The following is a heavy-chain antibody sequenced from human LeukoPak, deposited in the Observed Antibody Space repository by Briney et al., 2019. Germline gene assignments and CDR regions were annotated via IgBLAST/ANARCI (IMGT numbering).Heavy chain of an antibody. V-gene: IGHV3-48*01. CDR1: GFTFSSYS. Sequence: RSGGSLRLSCAASGFTFSSYSMNWVRQVPGKGLEWVSFISSGSSTIYYADSVKGRFTISRDNAKNSLYMQMNSLRAEDTAVYYCARGAYNSGWSGGYWGQGTLVTVSS. D-gene: IGHD6-19*01. CDR2: ISSGSSTI. J-gene: IGHJ4*02. CDR3: ARGAYNSGWSGGY.